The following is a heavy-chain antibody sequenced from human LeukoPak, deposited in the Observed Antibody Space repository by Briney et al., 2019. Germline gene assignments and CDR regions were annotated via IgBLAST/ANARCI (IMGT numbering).Heavy chain of an antibody. Sequence: QPGGSLRLSCVGSGFTFSNYWMSWVRQAPGKGLQWVANIKEDGNEKYYVDSVKGRFTISRDNAKNSLYLQMNSLRAEDTAVYYCARASSSGWRGNLDYWGQGTLVTVSS. CDR3: ARASSSGWRGNLDY. D-gene: IGHD6-19*01. V-gene: IGHV3-7*02. CDR1: GFTFSNYW. J-gene: IGHJ4*02. CDR2: IKEDGNEK.